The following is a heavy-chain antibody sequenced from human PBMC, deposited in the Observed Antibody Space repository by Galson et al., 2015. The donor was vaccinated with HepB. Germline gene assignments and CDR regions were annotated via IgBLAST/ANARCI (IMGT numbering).Heavy chain of an antibody. CDR3: AKGQVVTPDWFDP. D-gene: IGHD4-23*01. V-gene: IGHV3-43*01. J-gene: IGHJ5*02. Sequence: SLRLSCAASGFTYDDHTMHWVRQAPGKGLEWVSLISWDGGSTYYADSVKGRFTISRDNSKNSLYLQMNSLRTEDTALYYCAKGQVVTPDWFDPWGQGTLVTVSS. CDR1: GFTYDDHT. CDR2: ISWDGGST.